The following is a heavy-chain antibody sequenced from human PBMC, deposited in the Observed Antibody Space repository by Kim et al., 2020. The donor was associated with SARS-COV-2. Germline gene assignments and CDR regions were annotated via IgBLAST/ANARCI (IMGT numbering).Heavy chain of an antibody. CDR2: ISYDGSNK. D-gene: IGHD1-26*01. J-gene: IGHJ4*02. Sequence: GGSLRLSCAASGFTFSSYAMHWVRQAPGKGLEWVAVISYDGSNKYYADSVKGRFTISRDNSKNTLYLQMNSLRAEDTAVYYCARDGGSYLLNWGQGTLVTVSS. CDR1: GFTFSSYA. CDR3: ARDGGSYLLN. V-gene: IGHV3-30*04.